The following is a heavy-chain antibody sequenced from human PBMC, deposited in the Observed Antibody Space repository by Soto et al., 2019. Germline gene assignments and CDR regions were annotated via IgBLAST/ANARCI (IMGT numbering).Heavy chain of an antibody. CDR1: GFTFSSYS. J-gene: IGHJ6*02. CDR2: ISSSSSYI. Sequence: EVQLVESGGGLVKPGGSLRLSCAASGFTFSSYSMNWVRQAPGKGLEWVSSISSSSSYIYYADSVKGRFTISRDNAKNSLYLQMNSLRAEDTAVYYCARDPPEGYYGMDVWGQGTTVTVSS. V-gene: IGHV3-21*01. CDR3: ARDPPEGYYGMDV.